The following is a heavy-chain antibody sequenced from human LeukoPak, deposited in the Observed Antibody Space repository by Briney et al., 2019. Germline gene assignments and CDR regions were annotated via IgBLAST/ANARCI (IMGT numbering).Heavy chain of an antibody. Sequence: GGSLRLSCAASGFTFSSYSMNWVRQAPGKGLEWVSSISSSSSYIYYADSVKGRFTISRDNAKNSLYLQMNSLRAEDTAVYYCARDRGRSGSYIFHWGQGTLVTVSS. CDR2: ISSSSSYI. D-gene: IGHD1-26*01. V-gene: IGHV3-21*01. CDR1: GFTFSSYS. J-gene: IGHJ4*02. CDR3: ARDRGRSGSYIFH.